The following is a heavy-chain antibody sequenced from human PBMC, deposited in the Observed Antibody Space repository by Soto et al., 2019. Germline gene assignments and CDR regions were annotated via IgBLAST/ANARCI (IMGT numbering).Heavy chain of an antibody. Sequence: SETLSLTCAVYGGSFSGYYWSWIRQPPGKGLEWIGEINHSGSTNYNPSLKSRVTISVDTSKNQFSLKLSSVTAADTAVYYCARGTGSGYDYVWGSYRPYYFDYWGQGTLVTVSS. CDR2: INHSGST. CDR3: ARGTGSGYDYVWGSYRPYYFDY. J-gene: IGHJ4*02. CDR1: GGSFSGYY. D-gene: IGHD3-16*02. V-gene: IGHV4-34*01.